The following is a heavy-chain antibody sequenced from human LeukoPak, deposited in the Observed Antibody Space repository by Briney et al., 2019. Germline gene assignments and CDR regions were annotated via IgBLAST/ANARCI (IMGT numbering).Heavy chain of an antibody. CDR3: ARTGYTSGWYVGSFDY. J-gene: IGHJ4*02. D-gene: IGHD6-19*01. Sequence: GESLKISCKGSGNSFTNYWIGWVRQMPGKGLEWMGIIYPGDSDTRYSPSFQGQVTISADKSISTAYLQWSSLKASDTAMYYCARTGYTSGWYVGSFDYWGQGTLVTVSS. V-gene: IGHV5-51*01. CDR2: IYPGDSDT. CDR1: GNSFTNYW.